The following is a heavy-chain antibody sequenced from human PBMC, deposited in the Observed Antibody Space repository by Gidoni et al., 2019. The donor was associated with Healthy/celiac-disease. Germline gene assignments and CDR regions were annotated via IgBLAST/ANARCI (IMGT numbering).Heavy chain of an antibody. Sequence: EVQLLESGGGLVQPGGSLRLSCAASGFTFSRSPMSWVRPAQGKGLEWVSAISGSGSSTYYADSVKGRFTISRDNSKNTLYLQMNSLRAEDTAVYYCAKAKQQLVRRYYYYMDVWGKGTTVTVSS. CDR2: ISGSGSST. J-gene: IGHJ6*03. CDR3: AKAKQQLVRRYYYYMDV. CDR1: GFTFSRSP. V-gene: IGHV3-23*01. D-gene: IGHD6-13*01.